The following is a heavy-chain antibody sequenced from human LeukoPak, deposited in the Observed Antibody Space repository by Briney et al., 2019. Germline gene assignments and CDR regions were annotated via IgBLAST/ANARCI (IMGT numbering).Heavy chain of an antibody. Sequence: PSETLSLTCTVSGYSISNSYYWGWIRQPPGKGLEWIGSIYHSGNTYYNPSLKSRVTISVDTSKNQFSLKLSSVTAADTAVYYCARAFRRGYAYWGQGTLVTVSS. CDR1: GYSISNSYY. CDR2: IYHSGNT. D-gene: IGHD5-12*01. CDR3: ARAFRRGYAY. J-gene: IGHJ4*02. V-gene: IGHV4-38-2*02.